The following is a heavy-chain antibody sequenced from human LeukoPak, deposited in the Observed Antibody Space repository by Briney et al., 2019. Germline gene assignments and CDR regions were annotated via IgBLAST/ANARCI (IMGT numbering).Heavy chain of an antibody. CDR1: GFTFTNYW. V-gene: IGHV3-7*03. J-gene: IGHJ6*03. CDR2: IKQDGSEK. Sequence: GGSLRLSCAASGFTFTNYWMNWVRQAPGKGLEWVANIKQDGSEKNYVDSLKGRFTISRDNAKNSLYLQMNSLRAEDTALYYCARAPGVRYYYYMDVWGKGTTVTVSS. CDR3: ARAPGVRYYYYMDV. D-gene: IGHD2-8*01.